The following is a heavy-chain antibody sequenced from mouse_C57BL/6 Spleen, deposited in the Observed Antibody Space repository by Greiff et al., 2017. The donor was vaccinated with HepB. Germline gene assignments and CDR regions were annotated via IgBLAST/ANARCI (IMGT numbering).Heavy chain of an antibody. D-gene: IGHD2-4*01. CDR1: GYSITSGYD. V-gene: IGHV3-1*01. CDR3: ARDGDYGNWYFDV. J-gene: IGHJ1*03. Sequence: EVMLVESGPGMVKPSQSLSLTCTVTGYSITSGYDWHWIRHFPGNKLEWMGYISYSGSTNYNPSLKSRISITHDTSKNHFFLKLNSVTTEDTATYYCARDGDYGNWYFDVWGTGTTVTVSS. CDR2: ISYSGST.